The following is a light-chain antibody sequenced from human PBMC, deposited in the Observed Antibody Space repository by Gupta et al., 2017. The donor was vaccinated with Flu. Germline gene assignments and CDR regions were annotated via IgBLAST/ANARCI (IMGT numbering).Light chain of an antibody. CDR1: SSNIGSSS. CDR3: AAWDGGLNGWV. CDR2: SDD. V-gene: IGLV1-44*01. Sequence: QSVVTQPPSASGIPGQRVTISCSGSSSNIGSSSVTWYQQLPGTAPKLLIYSDDQRPSGVPDRFSGSKSGTSASLAISGLQSEDEADYYCAAWDGGLNGWVFGGGTKLTVL. J-gene: IGLJ3*02.